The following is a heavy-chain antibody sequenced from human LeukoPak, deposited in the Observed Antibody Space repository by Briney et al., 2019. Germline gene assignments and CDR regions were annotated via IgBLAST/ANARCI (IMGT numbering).Heavy chain of an antibody. Sequence: GGSLRLSCAASGFTFSSAWLSWVRQAPGKGLEWVGRIKTKTDGGTTNYAAPVKGRFTISRDDSKNTLYLQMNSLKTEDTAVYYCTTGRRDTSSARYWGQGTLVTVSS. J-gene: IGHJ4*02. CDR1: GFTFSSAW. V-gene: IGHV3-15*01. D-gene: IGHD3-10*01. CDR2: IKTKTDGGTT. CDR3: TTGRRDTSSARY.